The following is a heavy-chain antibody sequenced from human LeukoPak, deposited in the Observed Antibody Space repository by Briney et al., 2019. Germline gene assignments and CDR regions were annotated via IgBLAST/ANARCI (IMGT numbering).Heavy chain of an antibody. V-gene: IGHV3-49*03. D-gene: IGHD2-15*01. Sequence: GGSLRLSCIASGFTSGGYAMSWLRQAPAKGLEWVGFIRSKAYGGTTEYAASVKSRFSISRDDSKSIAYLQMNSLRTEDTAVFYCTRDCSGGSCWGDAFDIWGQGTMVTVSS. CDR1: GFTSGGYA. CDR2: IRSKAYGGTT. CDR3: TRDCSGGSCWGDAFDI. J-gene: IGHJ3*02.